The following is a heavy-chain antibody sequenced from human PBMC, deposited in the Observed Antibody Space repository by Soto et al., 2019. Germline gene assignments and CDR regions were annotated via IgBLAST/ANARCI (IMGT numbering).Heavy chain of an antibody. CDR1: GGSISSYY. D-gene: IGHD2-15*01. J-gene: IGHJ4*02. V-gene: IGHV4-59*01. CDR3: ARVSPPQYCSGGCCYYYFDY. Sequence: SETLSLTCTVSGGSISSYYWSWIRQHPGKGLEWIGYSYYRGRTNDNPSLKSRVTISVETSKNQFSLKLSSVTAADTAVYYCARVSPPQYCSGGCCYYYFDYWGQGTLVTVSS. CDR2: SYYRGRT.